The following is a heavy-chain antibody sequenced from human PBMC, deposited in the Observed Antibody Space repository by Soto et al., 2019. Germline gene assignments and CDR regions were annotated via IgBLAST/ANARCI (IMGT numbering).Heavy chain of an antibody. D-gene: IGHD3-10*01. Sequence: EVRLLESGGGLVQPGGSLRLSCAASGFTFTTYGMGWVRQAPGKGLEYVSSITDSGGSTYYADSVKGRFTISRDNFKNTLYVQMNSLRAEDTAVYYCAKMRGRYDGSDAGAYMDVWGKGTTVTVSS. CDR3: AKMRGRYDGSDAGAYMDV. CDR2: ITDSGGST. J-gene: IGHJ6*03. V-gene: IGHV3-23*01. CDR1: GFTFTTYG.